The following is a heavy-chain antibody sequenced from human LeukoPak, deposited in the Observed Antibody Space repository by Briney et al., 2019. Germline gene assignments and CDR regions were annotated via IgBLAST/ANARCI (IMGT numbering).Heavy chain of an antibody. Sequence: SLKVSCKASGGTFSSYAISWVRQAPGQGLEWMGGIIPIFGTANYAQKFQGRVTITADESTSTAYMELSSLRSEDTAVYYCARDGVLRFLEWSGDWFDPWGQGTLVTVSS. J-gene: IGHJ5*02. D-gene: IGHD3-3*01. CDR3: ARDGVLRFLEWSGDWFDP. CDR1: GGTFSSYA. CDR2: IIPIFGTA. V-gene: IGHV1-69*13.